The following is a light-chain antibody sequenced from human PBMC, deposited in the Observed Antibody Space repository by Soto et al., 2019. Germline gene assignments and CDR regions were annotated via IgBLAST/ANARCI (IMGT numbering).Light chain of an antibody. V-gene: IGLV9-49*01. CDR1: SGYSNYK. CDR2: VGTGGIVG. J-gene: IGLJ2*01. Sequence: QSVLTQPPSASASLGASVTLTCTLSSGYSNYKVDWYQQRPGKGPRFVIRVGTGGIVGSKGDGIPDRFSVLGSGLNRYLTIKNIQEEDESDYHGGADHGSGSNFSVVFGGGTKLTVL. CDR3: GADHGSGSNFSVV.